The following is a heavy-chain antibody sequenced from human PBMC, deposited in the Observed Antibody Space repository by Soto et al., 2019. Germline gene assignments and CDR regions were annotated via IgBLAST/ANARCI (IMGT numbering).Heavy chain of an antibody. Sequence: ESLSLTCPVSGGSIAFSYWGWVRRPPGEGLEWTAYLYDTGISGYTPSTSYHPPLTSRVTMSVDTSKSQFSLKLTSVTAADTAVYYCARGEDAFFYYGLDVWGQGITVNVS. CDR1: GGSIAFSY. CDR2: LYDTGISGYTPST. J-gene: IGHJ6*02. CDR3: ARGEDAFFYYGLDV. V-gene: IGHV4-59*01.